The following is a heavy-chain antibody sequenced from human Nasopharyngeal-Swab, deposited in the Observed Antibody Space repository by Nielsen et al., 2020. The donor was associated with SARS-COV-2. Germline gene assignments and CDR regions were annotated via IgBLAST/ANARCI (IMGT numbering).Heavy chain of an antibody. CDR1: GFTFSGYS. CDR3: ARVAVGDFWSGPSPRNMDV. V-gene: IGHV3-48*02. CDR2: ISSSSSTI. J-gene: IGHJ6*02. Sequence: GESLKISCAASGFTFSGYSMNWVRQASGKGLEWVSYISSSSSTIYYADSVKGRFTISRDNAKNSLYLQMNSLRDEDTAVYYCARVAVGDFWSGPSPRNMDVWGQGTTVTVSS. D-gene: IGHD3-3*01.